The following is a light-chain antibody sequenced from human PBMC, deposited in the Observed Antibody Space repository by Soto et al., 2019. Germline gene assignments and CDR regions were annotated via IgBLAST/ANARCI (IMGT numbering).Light chain of an antibody. Sequence: DLQMTQSPSSVSASVGDRVTITCRASQGISRWLAWYQQKPGKAPKLLIYAASSLQSGVPSRFSGSGSGTDFTLTINSLQPEDFATYYCQQANSFPLTFGGGTKVEIK. CDR3: QQANSFPLT. CDR2: AAS. J-gene: IGKJ4*01. CDR1: QGISRW. V-gene: IGKV1-12*01.